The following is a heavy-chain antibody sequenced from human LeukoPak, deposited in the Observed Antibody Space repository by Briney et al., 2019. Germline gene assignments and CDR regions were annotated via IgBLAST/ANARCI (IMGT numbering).Heavy chain of an antibody. Sequence: GGSLRLSCAASGFTFSSYSMNWVRQAPGKGLEWVSSISSSSSYIYYADSVKGRFTISRDNAKNSLYLQMNSLRAEDTAVHYCARARIIAAAGYYYYYYGMDVWGQGTTVTVSS. V-gene: IGHV3-21*01. CDR3: ARARIIAAAGYYYYYYGMDV. D-gene: IGHD6-13*01. CDR1: GFTFSSYS. CDR2: ISSSSSYI. J-gene: IGHJ6*02.